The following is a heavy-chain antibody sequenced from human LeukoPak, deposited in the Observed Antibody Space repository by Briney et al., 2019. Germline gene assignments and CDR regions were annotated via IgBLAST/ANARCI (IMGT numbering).Heavy chain of an antibody. Sequence: GGSLRLSCAASGFTFSSHWMHWVRQAPGKGLVWVSRINSDGSSISYADSVKGRFTISRDNSKNMLYLQMNSLRAEDTAVYFCAGGYYSSYYYGMDVWGQGTTVTVSS. CDR3: AGGYYSSYYYGMDV. V-gene: IGHV3-74*01. CDR1: GFTFSSHW. J-gene: IGHJ6*02. D-gene: IGHD3-22*01. CDR2: INSDGSSI.